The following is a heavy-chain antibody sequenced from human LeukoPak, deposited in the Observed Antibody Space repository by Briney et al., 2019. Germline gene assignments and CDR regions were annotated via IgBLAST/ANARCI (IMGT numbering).Heavy chain of an antibody. V-gene: IGHV3-21*01. CDR1: GFTFSSYS. J-gene: IGHJ4*02. Sequence: SGGSLTLSCAASGFTFSSYSMNWVRQAPGKGLEGVSSISSSSSYIYYADSVKGRFTISRDNAKNSLYLQMNSPRAEDTAVYYCARVGPLDYRGNDYWGQGTLVTVSS. CDR3: ARVGPLDYRGNDY. CDR2: ISSSSSYI. D-gene: IGHD4-11*01.